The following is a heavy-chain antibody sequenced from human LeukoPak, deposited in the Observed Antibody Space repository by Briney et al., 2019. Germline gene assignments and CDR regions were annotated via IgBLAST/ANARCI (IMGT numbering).Heavy chain of an antibody. Sequence: ASVKVSCKASGYTFTSYDINWVRQATGQGLEWMGWMNPNSGNTGYAQKFQGRVTITRNTSISTAYMELSSLRSEDTAVYYCARSVGGGFWSGYWYYYYMDVWGKGTTVTVSS. CDR1: GYTFTSYD. CDR2: MNPNSGNT. D-gene: IGHD3-3*01. V-gene: IGHV1-8*03. CDR3: ARSVGGGFWSGYWYYYYMDV. J-gene: IGHJ6*03.